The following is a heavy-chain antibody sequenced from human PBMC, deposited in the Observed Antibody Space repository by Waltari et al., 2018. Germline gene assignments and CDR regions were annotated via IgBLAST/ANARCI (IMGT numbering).Heavy chain of an antibody. CDR3: ARSSGSYSMDV. D-gene: IGHD1-26*01. CDR1: GSTFSSYA. CDR2: SNTGNGYT. V-gene: IGHV1-3*02. J-gene: IGHJ6*03. Sequence: QVPLVQSGAEVKKPGASVQVSCTASGSTFSSYAMHWVRQAPGQRLEWMGWSNTGNGYTKYSQEFQGRVTITRDTSASTAYMELSSLRSEDTAVYYCARSSGSYSMDVWGQGTTVTVAS.